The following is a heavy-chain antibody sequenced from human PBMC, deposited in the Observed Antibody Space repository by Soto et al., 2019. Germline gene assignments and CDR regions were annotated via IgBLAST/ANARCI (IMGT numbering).Heavy chain of an antibody. Sequence: EVQLLESGGGVVQPGESLRLSCAASGFTFSSYAMSWVRQAPGKGLEWVSVISGSDYSTYYADSVKGRFTISRDNSKNTLYLQMNRLRAEDTAVYYCAKRSSTSTCDYWGQGTLVTVSS. CDR3: AKRSSTSTCDY. CDR1: GFTFSSYA. D-gene: IGHD6-6*01. CDR2: ISGSDYST. J-gene: IGHJ4*02. V-gene: IGHV3-23*01.